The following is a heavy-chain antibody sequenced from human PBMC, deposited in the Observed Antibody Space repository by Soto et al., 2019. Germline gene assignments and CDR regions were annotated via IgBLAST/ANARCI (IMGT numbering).Heavy chain of an antibody. CDR2: IYTSGST. D-gene: IGHD4-17*01. Sequence: PSETLSLTCTVSGGSISSYYWSWIRQPAGKGLEWIGRIYTSGSTNYNPSLKSRVTMSVDTSKNQFSLKLSSVTAAGTAVYYCARDLDFWTVTTVVTPGFDYWGQGTLVTVSS. J-gene: IGHJ4*02. CDR1: GGSISSYY. V-gene: IGHV4-4*07. CDR3: ARDLDFWTVTTVVTPGFDY.